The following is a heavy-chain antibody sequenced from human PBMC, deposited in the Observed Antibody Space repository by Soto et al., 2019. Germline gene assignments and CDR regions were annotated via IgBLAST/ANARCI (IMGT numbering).Heavy chain of an antibody. CDR3: ARETKYNWNPSSFDY. CDR2: IYYSGST. CDR1: GGSVSSGSYY. Sequence: SETLSLTCTVSGGSVSSGSYYWSWIRQPPGKGLEWIGYIYYSGSTNYNPSLKSRVTISVDTSKNQFSLKLSSVTAADTAVYYCARETKYNWNPSSFDYWGQGTLVTVSS. D-gene: IGHD1-20*01. V-gene: IGHV4-61*01. J-gene: IGHJ4*02.